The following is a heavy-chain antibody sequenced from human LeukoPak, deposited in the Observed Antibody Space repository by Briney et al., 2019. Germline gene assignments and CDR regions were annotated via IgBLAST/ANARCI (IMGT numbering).Heavy chain of an antibody. Sequence: GGSLRLSCAASGFTFSNVWMTWVRQAPAKGLEWVGRIKTKADGGTTDYAAPVKGRFIISRDDSKNTLYVQMNSLKTEDTAVYYCARGGRQQLVWGLFDYWGQGTLVTVSS. CDR1: GFTFSNVW. CDR3: ARGGRQQLVWGLFDY. D-gene: IGHD6-13*01. V-gene: IGHV3-15*01. CDR2: IKTKADGGTT. J-gene: IGHJ4*02.